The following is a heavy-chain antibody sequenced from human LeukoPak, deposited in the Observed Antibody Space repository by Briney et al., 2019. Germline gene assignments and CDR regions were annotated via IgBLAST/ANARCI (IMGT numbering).Heavy chain of an antibody. D-gene: IGHD6-6*01. Sequence: PSETLSLTCAVYGGSFSGYYWSWIRQPPGKGLEWIGEINHSGSTNYNPSLKSRVTISVDTSKNQFSLKLSSVTAADTAVYYCARVGSSSSRGGYYYYMDVWGKGTTVTVSS. CDR1: GGSFSGYY. V-gene: IGHV4-34*01. CDR2: INHSGST. CDR3: ARVGSSSSRGGYYYYMDV. J-gene: IGHJ6*03.